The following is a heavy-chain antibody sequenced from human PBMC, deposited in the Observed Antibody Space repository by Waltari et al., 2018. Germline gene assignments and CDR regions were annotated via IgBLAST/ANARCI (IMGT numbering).Heavy chain of an antibody. CDR2: IKQDGSEK. V-gene: IGHV3-7*01. CDR1: GITFGPYW. CDR3: ARVGATNLPYFYGMDV. D-gene: IGHD1-26*01. J-gene: IGHJ6*02. Sequence: EMQLVESGGDLVQPGGSLRLPCAASGITFGPYWMSWVRQAPGKGLEWVSNIKQDGSEKNYVDSVKGRFTISRDNAKKLLYLQMNSLRVEDTAVYFCARVGATNLPYFYGMDVWGQGTTVTVSS.